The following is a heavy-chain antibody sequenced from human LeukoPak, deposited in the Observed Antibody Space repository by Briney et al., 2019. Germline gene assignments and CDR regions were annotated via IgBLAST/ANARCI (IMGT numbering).Heavy chain of an antibody. CDR3: AKAPNQLGIPYYFDY. J-gene: IGHJ4*02. CDR1: GFTFSSYA. D-gene: IGHD7-27*01. CDR2: ISGSGGST. V-gene: IGHV3-23*01. Sequence: PGGSLRLSCAASGFTFSSYAMSWVRQAPGKGLEWVSAISGSGGSTYYADSVKGRFTISRDNSKNTLYLQMNSLRAEDTAVYYFAKAPNQLGIPYYFDYWGQGTLVTVSS.